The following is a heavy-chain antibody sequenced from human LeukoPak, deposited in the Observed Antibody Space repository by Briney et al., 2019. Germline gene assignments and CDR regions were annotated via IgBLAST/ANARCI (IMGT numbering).Heavy chain of an antibody. D-gene: IGHD2-15*01. J-gene: IGHJ3*02. V-gene: IGHV4-34*01. CDR3: ARALLDAFGI. Sequence: SETLSLTCAVYGGSFSGYYWSWIRQPPGKGLEWIGEINHSGSTNYNPSLKSRVTISVDTSKNQFSLKLSSVTAADTAVYYCARALLDAFGIWGQGTMVTVSS. CDR2: INHSGST. CDR1: GGSFSGYY.